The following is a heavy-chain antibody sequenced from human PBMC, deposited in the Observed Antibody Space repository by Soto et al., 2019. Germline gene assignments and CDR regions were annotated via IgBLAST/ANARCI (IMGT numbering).Heavy chain of an antibody. V-gene: IGHV3-30-3*01. CDR1: GFTFSSYA. CDR3: ARVGITGEQWPVPEIVYWFDP. CDR2: ISYDGSNK. D-gene: IGHD6-19*01. J-gene: IGHJ5*02. Sequence: GGSLRLSCAASGFTFSSYAMHWVRQAPGKGLEWVAVISYDGSNKYYADSVKGRFTISRDNSKNTLYLQMNSLRAEDTAVYYCARVGITGEQWPVPEIVYWFDPWGQGTLVTVSS.